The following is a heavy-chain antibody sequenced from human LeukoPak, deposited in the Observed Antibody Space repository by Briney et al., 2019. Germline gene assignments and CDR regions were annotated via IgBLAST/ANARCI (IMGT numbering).Heavy chain of an antibody. CDR2: ISSSGSGGST. V-gene: IGHV3-11*01. CDR1: GFTFSDYY. Sequence: GGSLRLSCAASGFTFSDYYMSWIRQAPGKGLEWVSYISSSGSGGSTYYADSVKGRFTISRDNSKNTLYLQMNSLIAEDTAVYYCAKSGYNRFDYWGQGTQVTVSS. CDR3: AKSGYNRFDY. J-gene: IGHJ4*02. D-gene: IGHD5-24*01.